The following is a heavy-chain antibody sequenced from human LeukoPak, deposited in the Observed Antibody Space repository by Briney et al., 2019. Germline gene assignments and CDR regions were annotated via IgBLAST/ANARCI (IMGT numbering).Heavy chain of an antibody. CDR1: GYTFTSYY. J-gene: IGHJ5*02. CDR2: INPSGGST. Sequence: ASVKVSCEASGYTFTSYYMHWVRQAPGQGLEWMGIINPSGGSTSYAQKFQGRVTMTRDTSTSTVYMELSSLRSEDTAVYYCARGRLRFLEWLTNNWFDPWGQGTLVTVSS. V-gene: IGHV1-46*01. D-gene: IGHD3-3*01. CDR3: ARGRLRFLEWLTNNWFDP.